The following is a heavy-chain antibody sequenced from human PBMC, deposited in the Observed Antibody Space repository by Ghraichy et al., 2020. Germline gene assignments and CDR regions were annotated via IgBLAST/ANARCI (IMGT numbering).Heavy chain of an antibody. J-gene: IGHJ4*02. V-gene: IGHV4-31*03. CDR2: IYYSGST. CDR1: GGSISSGGYY. CDR3: AILDTAAGHYFDY. Sequence: SETLSLTCTVSGGSISSGGYYWSWIRQHPGKGLEWIGYIYYSGSTYYNPSLKSRVTISVDTSKNQFSLKLSSVTAADTAVYYCAILDTAAGHYFDYWGQGTLVTVSS. D-gene: IGHD2-2*01.